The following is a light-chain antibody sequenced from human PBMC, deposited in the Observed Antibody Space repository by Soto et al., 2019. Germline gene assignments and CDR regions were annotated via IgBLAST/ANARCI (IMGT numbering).Light chain of an antibody. CDR2: KAS. Sequence: DIQMTQSPSTLSASVGDRVTITCRASQSISSWLAWYQQKPGKAPKLLIYKASSLESGVPSRFSGSGSGTEFTLTISSLQPDDFATYYCQQYSSYSPYTFGQGTKVDIK. CDR3: QQYSSYSPYT. CDR1: QSISSW. V-gene: IGKV1-5*03. J-gene: IGKJ2*01.